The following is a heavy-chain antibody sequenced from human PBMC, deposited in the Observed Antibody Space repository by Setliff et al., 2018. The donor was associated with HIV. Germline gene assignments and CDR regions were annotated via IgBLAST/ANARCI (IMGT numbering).Heavy chain of an antibody. Sequence: PGGSLRLSCEASGFSFSSYWMSWVRQAPGKGLEWVANIKQDGSEKHYMDSVKGRFTISRDNANNSLFLQMDSLRADDTAVYYCARDGEEYVNGWYWWADYYYYGMDVWGQGTTVTVSS. CDR2: IKQDGSEK. CDR3: ARDGEEYVNGWYWWADYYYYGMDV. CDR1: GFSFSSYW. D-gene: IGHD2-8*02. V-gene: IGHV3-7*01. J-gene: IGHJ6*02.